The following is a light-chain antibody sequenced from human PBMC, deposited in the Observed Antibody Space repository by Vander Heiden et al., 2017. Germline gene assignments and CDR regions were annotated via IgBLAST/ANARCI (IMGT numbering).Light chain of an antibody. CDR1: QGIKTY. J-gene: IGKJ4*01. CDR3: QRYQQYLLT. Sequence: DIQMTQSLSSLSASVGDRVTITCRSSQGIKTYLLWFQPRPGKAPRSLIYGASSLQRGVPSRFGGGGSGTDFTLTISGLQPENFATYNCQRYQQYLLTFGGGTKVEI. V-gene: IGKV1-16*01. CDR2: GAS.